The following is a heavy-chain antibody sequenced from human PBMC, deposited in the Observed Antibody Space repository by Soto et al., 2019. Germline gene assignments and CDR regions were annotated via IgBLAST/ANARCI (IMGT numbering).Heavy chain of an antibody. CDR3: AKGGGXAYYDFWSGYSYNWFDP. V-gene: IGHV3-23*01. CDR1: GFTFSSYA. J-gene: IGHJ5*02. Sequence: GGSLRLSCAASGFTFSSYAMSWVRQAPGKGLEWVSAISGSGGSTYYADSVKGRFTISRDNSKNTLYLQMNSLRAEDTAVYYCAKGGGXAYYDFWSGYSYNWFDPWGQGTLVTVSS. CDR2: ISGSGGST. D-gene: IGHD3-3*01.